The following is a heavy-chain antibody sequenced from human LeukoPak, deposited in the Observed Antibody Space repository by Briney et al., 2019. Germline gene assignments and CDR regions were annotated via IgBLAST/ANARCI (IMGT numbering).Heavy chain of an antibody. V-gene: IGHV3-73*01. CDR1: GFTFSGSA. J-gene: IGHJ4*02. CDR2: IRSKTNAT. D-gene: IGHD4-11*01. Sequence: PGGSLRLSCAASGFTFSGSAMHWVRQASGKGLEWVGRIRSKTNATSYAASVKGRFALSRDDSKNTAYLQMNSLKTEDTAVYYCTRYSVGFESWGQGTLVTVSS. CDR3: TRYSVGFES.